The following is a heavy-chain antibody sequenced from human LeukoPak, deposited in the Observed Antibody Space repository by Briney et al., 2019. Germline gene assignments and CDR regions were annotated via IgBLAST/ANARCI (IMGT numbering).Heavy chain of an antibody. Sequence: PSETLSLNCSVPDSSINNYYWSWIRQPPGKALEWIGYIYYSGSTNYNPSLRSRVTMSVDTSKNHFSLSLSSVTAADTAVYYCASHGSSGHDPLTWGQGTLVTVSS. V-gene: IGHV4-59*08. J-gene: IGHJ4*01. D-gene: IGHD5-12*01. CDR1: DSSINNYY. CDR3: ASHGSSGHDPLT. CDR2: IYYSGST.